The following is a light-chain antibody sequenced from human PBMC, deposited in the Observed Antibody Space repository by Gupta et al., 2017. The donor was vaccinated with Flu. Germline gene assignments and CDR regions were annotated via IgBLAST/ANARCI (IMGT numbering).Light chain of an antibody. CDR1: QSIDSR. CDR3: QQYSSYPRT. CDR2: KAS. Sequence: DIQVTQSPSTLSASVGDRITITCRASQSIDSRLAWYQQKPGEAPKLLIFKASNLEGGVPSRFRGSGSETEVTLTINGLQPDDFATYFCQQYSSYPRTFGQGTKVDIK. J-gene: IGKJ1*01. V-gene: IGKV1-5*03.